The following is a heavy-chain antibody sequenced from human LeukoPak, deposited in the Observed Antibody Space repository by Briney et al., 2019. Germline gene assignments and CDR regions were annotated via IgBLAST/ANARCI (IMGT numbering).Heavy chain of an antibody. Sequence: ASVKVSCKASGYTFTGYYMHWVRQAPGQGLEWMGWINPNSGGTNYAQKFQGRVTMTRDTSISTAYMELSRLRSDDTAVYYCARGAYDYYYDSSGSTDYWGQGTLVTVSS. CDR3: ARGAYDYYYDSSGSTDY. J-gene: IGHJ4*02. CDR2: INPNSGGT. D-gene: IGHD3-22*01. V-gene: IGHV1-2*02. CDR1: GYTFTGYY.